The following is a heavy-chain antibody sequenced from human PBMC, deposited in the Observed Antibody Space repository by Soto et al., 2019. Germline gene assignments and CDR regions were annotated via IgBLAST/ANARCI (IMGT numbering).Heavy chain of an antibody. D-gene: IGHD1-1*01. J-gene: IGHJ6*03. CDR2: ISGFGAYT. CDR3: AKGETGTTGNYYYYMDV. Sequence: EVQLLESGGGLVQPGGSLRLSCAASGFTFSSYAMSWVRQAPGQGLEWVSAISGFGAYTYYADSVEGRFTISRDNSKNKLHLQMDSLRAEDTAVYYCAKGETGTTGNYYYYMDVWGKGTTVTVSS. CDR1: GFTFSSYA. V-gene: IGHV3-23*01.